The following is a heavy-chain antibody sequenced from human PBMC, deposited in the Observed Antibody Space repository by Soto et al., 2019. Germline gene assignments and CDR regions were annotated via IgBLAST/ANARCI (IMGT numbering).Heavy chain of an antibody. Sequence: HLVQSGPEVKKPGASVTVSCKTSGDTFTNFGLSWVRQAPGQGLEWMGWIATYNTNRNYAQKFQGRLTLTTDTSTSTAYMELKSLGYDDTAVYYCARENGVAVATILYYFDYWGPGTLVTVSS. CDR3: ARENGVAVATILYYFDY. CDR1: GDTFTNFG. CDR2: IATYNTNR. J-gene: IGHJ4*02. D-gene: IGHD5-12*01. V-gene: IGHV1-18*01.